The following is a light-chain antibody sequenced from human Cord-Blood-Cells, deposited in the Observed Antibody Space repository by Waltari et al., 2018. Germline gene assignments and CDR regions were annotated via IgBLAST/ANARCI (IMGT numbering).Light chain of an antibody. CDR1: QGISNY. J-gene: IGKJ1*01. CDR2: SAS. Sequence: DIQMTPSPSSLSASVGDRVTITCRASQGISNYLAWYQQKPGKVPKLLSYSASTLQSGVPSRFSGSGSGTDFTLTISSLQPEDVSTYYCQKYNSAPHTFGQGTKVEIK. V-gene: IGKV1-27*01. CDR3: QKYNSAPHT.